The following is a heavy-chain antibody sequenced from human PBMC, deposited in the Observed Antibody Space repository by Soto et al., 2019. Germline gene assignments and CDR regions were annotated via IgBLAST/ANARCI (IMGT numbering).Heavy chain of an antibody. CDR2: INTDGSGT. J-gene: IGHJ4*02. D-gene: IGHD3-16*02. CDR1: GFTFSSDW. V-gene: IGHV3-74*01. CDR3: AKYRPGPQHHLDY. Sequence: HPGGSLRLSCAASGFTFSSDWMYWVRQAPGKGLVWVSRINTDGSGTTYADSVKGRFTISRDNAKNMVYLQMNSLRAEDTAVYYCAKYRPGPQHHLDYWGLGNIDTVSA.